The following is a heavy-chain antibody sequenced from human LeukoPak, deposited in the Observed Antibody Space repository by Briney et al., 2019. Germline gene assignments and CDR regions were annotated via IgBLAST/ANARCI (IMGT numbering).Heavy chain of an antibody. V-gene: IGHV1-24*01. CDR3: ARGGVWGVAVAGATVLDY. Sequence: ASVKVSCKVSGYTLTELSMHWVRQAPGKGLEWMGGFDPEDGETIYAQKFQGRVTMTEDTSTDTAYMELNSLRSDDTAVYYCARGGVWGVAVAGATVLDYWGQGTLVTVSS. J-gene: IGHJ4*02. D-gene: IGHD6-19*01. CDR1: GYTLTELS. CDR2: FDPEDGET.